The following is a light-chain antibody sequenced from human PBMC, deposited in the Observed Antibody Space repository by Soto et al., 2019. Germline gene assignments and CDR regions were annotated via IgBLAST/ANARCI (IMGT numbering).Light chain of an antibody. V-gene: IGKV3D-20*02. Sequence: EIMLTQSPGTLSLSPGERPTLSCRASQSVSSSYLAWYQQKPGQAPRLLIYDASDRATGIPARFSGSGSGTDFTLTIGSLEPEDFAVYYCQHRSNWPPGITFGQGRLLEIK. CDR3: QHRSNWPPGIT. J-gene: IGKJ5*01. CDR1: QSVSSSY. CDR2: DAS.